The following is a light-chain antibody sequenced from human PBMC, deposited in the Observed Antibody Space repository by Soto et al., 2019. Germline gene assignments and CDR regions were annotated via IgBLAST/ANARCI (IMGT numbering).Light chain of an antibody. CDR2: EGS. CDR1: SSDVGSYNF. CDR3: CSYAGSSTWV. Sequence: QSALTQPASVSGSPGQSITISCTGTSSDVGSYNFVSWYQQHPGKAPKVMIYEGSKRPSGVSNRFAGSKSGNTASLTSSGLHAEDEADYYGCSYAGSSTWVFGTGTKVTVL. V-gene: IGLV2-23*01. J-gene: IGLJ1*01.